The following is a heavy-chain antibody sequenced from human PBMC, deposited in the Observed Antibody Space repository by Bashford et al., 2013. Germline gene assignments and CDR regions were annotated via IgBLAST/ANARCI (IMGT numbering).Heavy chain of an antibody. V-gene: IGHV3-30*03. Sequence: GGSLETLLCSLSDSPLVILVSLGPPGARARGWSGWRSYHMTEPENYLDSVKGRFTVSRDNSKNTLFLQMNSLRVDDTAVYYCARDVDTSFVSSRWFDLWGQGTLVTVSS. J-gene: IGHJ5*02. CDR1: DSPLVILV. CDR3: ARDVDTSFVSSRWFDL. CDR2: YHMTEPE. D-gene: IGHD3-16*02.